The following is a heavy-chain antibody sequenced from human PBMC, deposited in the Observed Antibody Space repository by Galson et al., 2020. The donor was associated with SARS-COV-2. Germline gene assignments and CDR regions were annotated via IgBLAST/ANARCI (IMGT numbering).Heavy chain of an antibody. Sequence: ASVKVSCKASGYTFTGYYMHWVRQAPGQGLEWMGWINPNSGGTNYAQKFQGKVTMTRDTSISTAYMELSRLRSDDTAVYYCARDRGYCSSTSCEGWFDPWGQGTLVTVSS. D-gene: IGHD2-2*01. CDR1: GYTFTGYY. V-gene: IGHV1-2*02. J-gene: IGHJ5*02. CDR2: INPNSGGT. CDR3: ARDRGYCSSTSCEGWFDP.